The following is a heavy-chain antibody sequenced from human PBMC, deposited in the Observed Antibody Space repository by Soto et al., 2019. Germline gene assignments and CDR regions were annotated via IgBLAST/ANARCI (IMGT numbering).Heavy chain of an antibody. CDR2: INHSGST. V-gene: IGHV4-34*01. CDR3: ARDSYGAGSYSLDY. Sequence: QVQLQQWGAGLLKPSETLSLTCAVYGGSFSGYYWSWIRQPPGKGLEWIGEINHSGSTNYNPSLKSRVTXXAXTXXNQFSLKLSSVTAADTAVYYCARDSYGAGSYSLDYWGHGTLVTVSS. D-gene: IGHD3-10*01. CDR1: GGSFSGYY. J-gene: IGHJ4*01.